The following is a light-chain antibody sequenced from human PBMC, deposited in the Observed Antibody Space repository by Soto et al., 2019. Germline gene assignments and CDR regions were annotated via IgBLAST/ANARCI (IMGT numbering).Light chain of an antibody. J-gene: IGLJ1*01. CDR1: SSDVGGYTY. CDR2: EVS. Sequence: QSVLTQPASVSGSPGQSITISCTGTSSDVGGYTYVSWYQQHPGKAPQLMIYEVSNRPSGVSNRFSGSKSGNTASLTISGLQADDEADYYCSSYTSSDTFVFGTGTKVTVL. V-gene: IGLV2-14*01. CDR3: SSYTSSDTFV.